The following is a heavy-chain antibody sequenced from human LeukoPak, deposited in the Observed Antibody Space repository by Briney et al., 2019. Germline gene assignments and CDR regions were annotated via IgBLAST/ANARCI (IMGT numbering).Heavy chain of an antibody. CDR3: AGGARRQQPFDY. V-gene: IGHV3-66*01. Sequence: GGSLRLSCAASGFTFSDYYMNWVRQAPGKGLEWVSVIYSGGSTYHADSVKGRFTISRDNSKNTLYLQMNSLRAEDTAVYYCAGGARRQQPFDYWGQGTLVTVSS. D-gene: IGHD6-13*01. J-gene: IGHJ4*02. CDR1: GFTFSDYY. CDR2: IYSGGST.